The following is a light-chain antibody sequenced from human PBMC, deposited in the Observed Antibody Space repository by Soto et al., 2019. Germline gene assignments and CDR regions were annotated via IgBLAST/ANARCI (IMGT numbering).Light chain of an antibody. CDR3: QQYNSYSPLWT. J-gene: IGKJ1*01. Sequence: DIQMTQSPSTLSASVGDRVTITCRASQSISSWLAWYQQKPGKAPKLLIYDASSLESGVPSRFSGSASGTEFTLTISSLQPDDFATYYCQQYNSYSPLWTFGQGTKVEIK. CDR2: DAS. V-gene: IGKV1-5*01. CDR1: QSISSW.